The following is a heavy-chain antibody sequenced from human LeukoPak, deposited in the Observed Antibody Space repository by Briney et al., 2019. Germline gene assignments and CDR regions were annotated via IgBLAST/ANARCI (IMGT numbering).Heavy chain of an antibody. Sequence: GASVKVSCKASLYTFTAYSIPWVRQAPGQGLEWMGWIKPNSGDTNYAQKFQGRVTMTRDTSISAAYMELSRLRSDDTAVYYCASTVGYCTSRICHDNDYWGQGTLVTVSS. CDR2: IKPNSGDT. V-gene: IGHV1-2*02. D-gene: IGHD2-2*01. CDR3: ASTVGYCTSRICHDNDY. CDR1: LYTFTAYS. J-gene: IGHJ4*02.